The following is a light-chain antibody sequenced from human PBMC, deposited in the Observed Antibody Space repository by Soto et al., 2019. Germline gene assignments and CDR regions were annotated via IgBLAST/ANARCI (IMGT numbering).Light chain of an antibody. Sequence: DIQMTQSPSSVSASVGDRVTITFRASQTISSWLAWYQQKPGKAPKLLIYKASSLESGVPSRFSGSGSGTEFTLTISSLQPDDFATYYCQQYNSYPWKFGQGTKVDI. CDR3: QQYNSYPWK. J-gene: IGKJ1*01. V-gene: IGKV1-5*03. CDR1: QTISSW. CDR2: KAS.